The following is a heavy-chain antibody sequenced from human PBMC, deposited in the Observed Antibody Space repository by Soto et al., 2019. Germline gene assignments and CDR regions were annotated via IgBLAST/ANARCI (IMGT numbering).Heavy chain of an antibody. D-gene: IGHD1-26*01. Sequence: GGSLRLSCAASGFTFSSYSMNWVRQAPGKGLEWVSSISSSSYIYYADSVKGRFTISRDNAKNSLYLQMNSLRAEDTAVYYCARKTVGATTWYFDLWGRGTLVTVSS. CDR1: GFTFSSYS. V-gene: IGHV3-21*01. CDR3: ARKTVGATTWYFDL. CDR2: ISSSSYI. J-gene: IGHJ2*01.